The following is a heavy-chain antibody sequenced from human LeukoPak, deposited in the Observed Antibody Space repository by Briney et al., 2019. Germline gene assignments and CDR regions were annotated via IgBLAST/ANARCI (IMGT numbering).Heavy chain of an antibody. J-gene: IGHJ4*02. D-gene: IGHD2-8*01. CDR3: ARLLNGGSVDY. CDR2: INPGNSDT. Sequence: GESLKISCKVSGYTFTNYWVGWVCQKPGESLEWMGIINPGNSDTRYSPYLQAQLTISVDKSISTAYLQWSSLKTSDAAMCYCARLLNGGSVDYWGQGTLVTVSS. CDR1: GYTFTNYW. V-gene: IGHV5-51*01.